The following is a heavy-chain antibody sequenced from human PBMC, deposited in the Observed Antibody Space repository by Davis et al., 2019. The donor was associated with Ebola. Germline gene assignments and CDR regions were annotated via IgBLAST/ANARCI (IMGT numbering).Heavy chain of an antibody. J-gene: IGHJ6*02. Sequence: PAGSLTLSCAASGFTFSTYWMHWVRQLPGKGLLWVSRINTDGGSTCYSDSVEGRFTVSRDNAKNTLYVQMNSLRAEDTGIYYFGIVIFFPGIGMDIWVQGNKVTVSS. CDR2: INTDGGST. D-gene: IGHD1-26*01. CDR3: GIVIFFPGIGMDI. CDR1: GFTFSTYW. V-gene: IGHV3-74*01.